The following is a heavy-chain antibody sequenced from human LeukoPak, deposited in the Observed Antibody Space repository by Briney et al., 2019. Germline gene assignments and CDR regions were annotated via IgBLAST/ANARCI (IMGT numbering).Heavy chain of an antibody. J-gene: IGHJ4*02. CDR1: GFTFSSYW. Sequence: HPGGSLRLSCAASGFTFSSYWMHWVRQAPGKGLVWVSRINSDGSSTSYADSVKGRFTISRDNAKNTLYLQMNSLRAEDTAVYYCARVSPSYRYYCDYWGQGTLVTVSS. D-gene: IGHD3-3*02. CDR3: ARVSPSYRYYCDY. CDR2: INSDGSST. V-gene: IGHV3-74*01.